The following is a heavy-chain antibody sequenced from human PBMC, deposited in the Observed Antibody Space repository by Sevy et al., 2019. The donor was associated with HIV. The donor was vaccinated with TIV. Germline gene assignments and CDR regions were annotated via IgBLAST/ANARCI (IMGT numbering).Heavy chain of an antibody. J-gene: IGHJ4*02. CDR2: ISATDGST. D-gene: IGHD5-18*01. CDR1: GFSISTHA. CDR3: AAGDTAFLADLDF. V-gene: IGHV3-23*01. Sequence: GGSLRLSCGASGFSISTHAMNWVRQAPGRGLEWISGISATDGSTHYADSVKGRFTISRDNYKNTVHLQMNSLRAEDTALYYCAAGDTAFLADLDFWGQGTLVTVSS.